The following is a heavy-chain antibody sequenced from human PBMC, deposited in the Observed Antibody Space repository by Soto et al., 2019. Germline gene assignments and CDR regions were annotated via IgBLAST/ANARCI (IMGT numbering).Heavy chain of an antibody. Sequence: GGSLRLSCAASGFTFSSYAMSWVRQAPGKGLEWVSAISGSGGSTYYADSVKGRFTISRDNSKNTLYLQMNSLRAEDTAVYYCAKVDTAMVKKYYYGMDVWGQGTTVTVS. CDR2: ISGSGGST. J-gene: IGHJ6*02. V-gene: IGHV3-23*01. CDR3: AKVDTAMVKKYYYGMDV. D-gene: IGHD5-18*01. CDR1: GFTFSSYA.